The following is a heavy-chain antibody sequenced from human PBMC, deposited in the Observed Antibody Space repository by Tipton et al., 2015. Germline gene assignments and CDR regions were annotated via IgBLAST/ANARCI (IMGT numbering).Heavy chain of an antibody. Sequence: GLVKPSETLSLTCTVSGGPITSSAYYWGWIRQPPGKGLEWIGSVYFSGTTYYNPSLKSRVTISVDTSKNQFSLRLTSVSAADTAVYYCARALHYYPSGGYFDYWGQGILVTVSS. J-gene: IGHJ4*02. CDR1: GGPITSSAYY. D-gene: IGHD3-10*01. CDR3: ARALHYYPSGGYFDY. CDR2: VYFSGTT. V-gene: IGHV4-39*07.